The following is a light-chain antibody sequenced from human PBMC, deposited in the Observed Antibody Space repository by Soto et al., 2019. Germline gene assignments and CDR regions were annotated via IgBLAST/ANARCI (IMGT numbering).Light chain of an antibody. Sequence: DIPMTQSPSSLSASVGDRVTITCRASQTVSNYLNWYQVKPGKGPKLLISSTSTLQSGVSSRFSGSGSGPDFTLTISSLQPEDSATYYCQQSFVSPRTFGQGTKVEI. V-gene: IGKV1-39*01. J-gene: IGKJ1*01. CDR2: STS. CDR1: QTVSNY. CDR3: QQSFVSPRT.